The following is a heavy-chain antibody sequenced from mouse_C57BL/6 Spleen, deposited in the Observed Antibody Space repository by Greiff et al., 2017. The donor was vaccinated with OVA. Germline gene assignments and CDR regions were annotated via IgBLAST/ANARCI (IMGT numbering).Heavy chain of an antibody. D-gene: IGHD1-3*01. V-gene: IGHV1-59*01. Sequence: QVQLQQPGAELVRPGTSVKLSCKASGYTFTSYWMHWVKQRPGQGLEWIGVIDPSDSYTNYNQKFKGKATLTVDTSSSTAYMRLSSLTSEDSAVYYCAREGAVKYYFDYWGQGTTLTVSS. CDR1: GYTFTSYW. J-gene: IGHJ2*01. CDR3: AREGAVKYYFDY. CDR2: IDPSDSYT.